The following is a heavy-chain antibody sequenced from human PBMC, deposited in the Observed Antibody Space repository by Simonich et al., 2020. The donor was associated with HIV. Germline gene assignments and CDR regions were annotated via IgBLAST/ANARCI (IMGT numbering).Heavy chain of an antibody. CDR2: IWYDGSKK. CDR3: ARGLSVITVTVFGY. D-gene: IGHD4-17*01. J-gene: IGHJ4*02. CDR1: GFNLSNYG. V-gene: IGHV3-33*01. Sequence: QVQLVESGGGVVQPGRSLRLSCSASGFNLSNYGMHWVRQAPGKGLEGVAIIWYDGSKKFYADSVKGRFTISRDNSKNTLYLQMNSLRAEDTAVYYCARGLSVITVTVFGYWGQGTLVTVSS.